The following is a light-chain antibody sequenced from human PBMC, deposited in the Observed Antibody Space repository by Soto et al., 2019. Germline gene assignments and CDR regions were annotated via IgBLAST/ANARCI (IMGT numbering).Light chain of an antibody. CDR1: SGSIASGY. V-gene: IGLV6-57*02. Sequence: NFMLTQPHSVSESPGKTVTISCTGTSGSIASGYVQWYQQRPGSAPTTLIYEDDQRPAGVPDRFSGSIDTSANSASLIISGLRTADEAHYYCQSTDGNSMVFGGGTKLTVL. J-gene: IGLJ2*01. CDR3: QSTDGNSMV. CDR2: EDD.